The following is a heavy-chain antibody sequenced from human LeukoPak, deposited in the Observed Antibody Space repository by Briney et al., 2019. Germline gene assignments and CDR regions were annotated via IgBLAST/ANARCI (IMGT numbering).Heavy chain of an antibody. J-gene: IGHJ6*03. CDR2: IYTSGST. D-gene: IGHD5-24*01. V-gene: IGHV4-4*09. CDR3: ARLVEMATARSYYYYYMDV. CDR1: GGSISSYY. Sequence: SETLSLTCTVSGGSISSYYWSWIRQPPGKGLEWIGYIYTSGSTNYNPFLKSRVTISVDTSKNQFSLKLSSVTAADTALYYCARLVEMATARSYYYYYMDVWGKGTTVTVSS.